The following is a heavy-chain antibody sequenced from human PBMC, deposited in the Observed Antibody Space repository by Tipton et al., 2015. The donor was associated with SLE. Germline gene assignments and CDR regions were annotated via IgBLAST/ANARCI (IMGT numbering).Heavy chain of an antibody. D-gene: IGHD3-16*01. Sequence: TLSLTCDVNGGSFSGYYWSWIRQSPGKGLEWIGEVNHLGTIYYNASLKSRVTISIDTSKSHFSLKLTSVTAADTAVYYCASWGFDTWGQGTMVTVSS. CDR3: ASWGFDT. CDR2: VNHLGTI. CDR1: GGSFSGYY. V-gene: IGHV4-34*01. J-gene: IGHJ3*02.